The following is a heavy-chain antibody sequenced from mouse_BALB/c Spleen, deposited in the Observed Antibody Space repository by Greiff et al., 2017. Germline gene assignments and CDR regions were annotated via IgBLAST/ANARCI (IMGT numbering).Heavy chain of an antibody. V-gene: IGHV1-4*02. CDR2: INPSSGYT. Sequence: QVQLQQSAAELARPGASVKMSCKASGYTFTSYTMHWVKQRPGQGLEWIGYINPSSGYTEYNQKFKDKTTLTADKSSSTAYMQLSSLTSEDSAVYYCARRDYYGSSYNAMDYWGQGTSVTVSS. CDR3: ARRDYYGSSYNAMDY. D-gene: IGHD1-1*01. J-gene: IGHJ4*01. CDR1: GYTFTSYT.